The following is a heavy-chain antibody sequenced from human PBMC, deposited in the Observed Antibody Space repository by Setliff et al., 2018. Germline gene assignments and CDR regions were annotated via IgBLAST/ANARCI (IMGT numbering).Heavy chain of an antibody. V-gene: IGHV4-34*01. J-gene: IGHJ2*01. CDR1: GGSFSGYY. CDR2: IGHSDMP. Sequence: SETLSLTCAVYGGSFSGYYWSWIRQPPGKGLEWIAEIGHSDMPHYNPSLKSRVTISADTSKSEFSLRLNSVTAADSAVYYCARHGGWYFDLWGRGTLVTVS. D-gene: IGHD4-17*01. CDR3: ARHGGWYFDL.